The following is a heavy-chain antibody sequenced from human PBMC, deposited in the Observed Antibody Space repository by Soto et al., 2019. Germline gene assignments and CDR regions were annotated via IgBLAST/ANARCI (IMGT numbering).Heavy chain of an antibody. CDR2: IIPIFGTA. CDR1: GGTFSSYA. J-gene: IGHJ6*02. V-gene: IGHV1-69*06. D-gene: IGHD6-6*01. Sequence: QVQLVQSGAEVKKPGSSVKVSCKASGGTFSSYAISWVRQAPGQGLEWMGGIIPIFGTANYAQKFQGRVTITADKSTSTAYMELSSLRAEYTAVYYCARSVIAARYPPKYYYYGMDVWGQGPTVTVSS. CDR3: ARSVIAARYPPKYYYYGMDV.